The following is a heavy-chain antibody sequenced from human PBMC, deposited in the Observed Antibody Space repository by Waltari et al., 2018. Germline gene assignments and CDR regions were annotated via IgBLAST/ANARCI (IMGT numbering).Heavy chain of an antibody. CDR1: SGSISIPDYF. CDR2: VSYRGIT. Sequence: QVQLQESGPGLVKPSQTLTLTCDVSSGSISIPDYFWSWIRQAPGKGLEWIGSVSYRGITYYNPSLDSRVTMSVDTSKNQFSLKLNSVTAADAAVYYCARTTFVRYFDFWGHGTLVTVSS. J-gene: IGHJ4*01. CDR3: ARTTFVRYFDF. D-gene: IGHD1-1*01. V-gene: IGHV4-30-4*01.